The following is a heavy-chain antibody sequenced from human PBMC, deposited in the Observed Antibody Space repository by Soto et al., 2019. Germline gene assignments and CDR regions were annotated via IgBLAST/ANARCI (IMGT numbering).Heavy chain of an antibody. CDR1: GFTFTSSA. J-gene: IGHJ4*02. D-gene: IGHD2-8*01. V-gene: IGHV1-58*01. Sequence: SVKVSCKASGFTFTSSAFQWVRQARGQRLEWIGWIAVGSGYTNYAQRFQDRVTLTRDMSTATTYMELSRLTSENTAIYYCAADATAWQQMVPSDYWGQGTLVTVSS. CDR3: AADATAWQQMVPSDY. CDR2: IAVGSGYT.